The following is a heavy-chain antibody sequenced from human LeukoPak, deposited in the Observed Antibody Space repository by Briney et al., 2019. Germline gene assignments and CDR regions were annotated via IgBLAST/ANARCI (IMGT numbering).Heavy chain of an antibody. CDR2: IYYSGIT. J-gene: IGHJ4*02. V-gene: IGHV4-59*08. CDR1: GGSISSYY. CDR3: ARRGDYEFDS. D-gene: IGHD4-17*01. Sequence: SETLSLTCTVSGGSISSYYWSWVRQPPGKGLEWIGSIYYSGITNYNPSLKSRVTMSVDTSKNQFSLKLTSVTAADTAVYYCARRGDYEFDSWGQGTLVTVSS.